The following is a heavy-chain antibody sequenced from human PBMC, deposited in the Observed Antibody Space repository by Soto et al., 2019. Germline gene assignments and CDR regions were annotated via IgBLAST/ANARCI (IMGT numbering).Heavy chain of an antibody. J-gene: IGHJ5*02. V-gene: IGHV4-34*01. Sequence: KPSETLSLTCGLRGDSLTGYSWSWIRQPPGKGLEWIGEINFRGTTNYHPSLRSRLSMSVDMSKSQISLNMSSVTAADTALYFCARKLEGSVRLVEWLSYMRFDPWGPGTLVTVSS. CDR2: INFRGTT. D-gene: IGHD3-3*01. CDR1: GDSLTGYS. CDR3: ARKLEGSVRLVEWLSYMRFDP.